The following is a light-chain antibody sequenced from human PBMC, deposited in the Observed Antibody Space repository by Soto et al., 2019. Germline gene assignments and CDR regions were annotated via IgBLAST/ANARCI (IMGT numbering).Light chain of an antibody. V-gene: IGKV3-20*01. CDR1: QIVRSNS. J-gene: IGKJ3*01. CDR3: LQSAP. Sequence: AQAPGAVFFSRGDRATLSCRASQIVRSNSLAWYQQKPGQPPRLLIYDASSRPPGIPDRFSGSGSGTDFTLTIGRLEPEDFALYYCLQSAPFDPGTKVDIK. CDR2: DAS.